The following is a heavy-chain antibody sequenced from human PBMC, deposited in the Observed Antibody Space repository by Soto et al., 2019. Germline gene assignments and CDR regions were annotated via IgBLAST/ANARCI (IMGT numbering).Heavy chain of an antibody. V-gene: IGHV4-39*01. Sequence: PSETLSLTCTVSGGSISSSSSYWGWIRQPPGKGLEWVGSIYYLGNTYYNPSLGSRVTISVDTSKNQFSLKLRSVTAADTAVFYCAGLYPYASSGYHLNYWGQVALVTVSS. J-gene: IGHJ4*02. CDR1: GGSISSSSSY. CDR3: AGLYPYASSGYHLNY. CDR2: IYYLGNT. D-gene: IGHD3-22*01.